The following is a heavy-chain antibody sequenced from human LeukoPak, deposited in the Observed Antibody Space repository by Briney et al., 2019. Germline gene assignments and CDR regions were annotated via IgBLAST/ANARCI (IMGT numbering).Heavy chain of an antibody. CDR3: ASMGRYCSSTSCYRRFDP. CDR1: GGSFSGYY. V-gene: IGHV4-34*01. CDR2: INHSGST. J-gene: IGHJ5*02. D-gene: IGHD2-2*01. Sequence: PSETLSLTCAVYGGSFSGYYWSWIRQPPGKGLEWIGEINHSGSTNYNPSLKSRVTISVDTSKNQFSLKLSSVTAADTAVYYCASMGRYCSSTSCYRRFDPWGQGTLVTVSS.